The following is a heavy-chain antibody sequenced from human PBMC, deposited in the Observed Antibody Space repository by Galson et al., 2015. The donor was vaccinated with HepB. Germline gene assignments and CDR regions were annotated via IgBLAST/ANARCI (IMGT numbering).Heavy chain of an antibody. Sequence: SVKVSCKALGYTFTTYGINWVRQAPGQGLEWMGWISAHNDNTKYAQNFQDRVTMTTDTSTSTAYMELRNLGSDDTAVYYCARGPAGYSSGWPDYWGQGTLVTVSS. CDR3: ARGPAGYSSGWPDY. CDR1: GYTFTTYG. V-gene: IGHV1-18*01. J-gene: IGHJ4*02. D-gene: IGHD6-19*01. CDR2: ISAHNDNT.